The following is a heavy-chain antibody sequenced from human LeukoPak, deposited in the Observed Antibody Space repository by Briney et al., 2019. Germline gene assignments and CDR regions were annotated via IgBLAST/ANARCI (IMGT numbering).Heavy chain of an antibody. V-gene: IGHV4-59*01. CDR1: GGPISSYY. D-gene: IGHD6-13*01. Sequence: SETLSLTCTVSGGPISSYYWSWIRQPPGKGLEWIGYIYYSGSTNYNPSLKSRVTISVDTSKNQFSLKLSSVTAADTAVYYCARGTYSSSWSGDDYFDYWGQGTLVTVSS. J-gene: IGHJ4*02. CDR2: IYYSGST. CDR3: ARGTYSSSWSGDDYFDY.